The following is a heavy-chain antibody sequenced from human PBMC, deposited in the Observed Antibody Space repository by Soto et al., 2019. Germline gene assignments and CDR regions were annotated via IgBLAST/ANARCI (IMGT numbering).Heavy chain of an antibody. CDR2: ISVYNGNA. Sequence: QVKLVQSGTEVKKPGASVKVSCKASGYSFATSGISWVRQAPGQGLEWMGWISVYNGNANYDQKPHGRVTMTTETSTTTPYMELRSVRSDDTAVYYCARGGQHYDSSVFVNWGQGPLVTVSS. CDR1: GYSFATSG. CDR3: ARGGQHYDSSVFVN. V-gene: IGHV1-18*01. D-gene: IGHD3-22*01. J-gene: IGHJ4*02.